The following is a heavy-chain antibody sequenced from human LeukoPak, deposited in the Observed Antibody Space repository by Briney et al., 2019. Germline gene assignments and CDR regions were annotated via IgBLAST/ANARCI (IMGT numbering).Heavy chain of an antibody. CDR1: GFTFRNYW. J-gene: IGHJ4*02. CDR3: ARDVVGALDY. D-gene: IGHD2-15*01. V-gene: IGHV3-7*01. CDR2: IKGDGGTK. Sequence: PGGSLRLSCAASGFTFRNYWMAWVRQAPGKGLEWVANIKGDGGTKHYGDSVKGRFTISRDNAKNSLYLQMNSLTAEDTAVFYCARDVVGALDYWGQGTLVTVSS.